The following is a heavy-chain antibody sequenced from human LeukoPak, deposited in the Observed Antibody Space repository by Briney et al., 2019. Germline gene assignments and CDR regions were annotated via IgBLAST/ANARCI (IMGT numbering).Heavy chain of an antibody. Sequence: SETLSLTCTVSGDSISSTSHYWGRIRQPPGTGLEWIGCIYFSGSNYYNPSLKSRLTISVDTSKNQFSLKLSSVTAADTAVYYCARQGYDMSWFDPWGQGTLVTVSS. V-gene: IGHV4-39*01. J-gene: IGHJ5*02. CDR3: ARQGYDMSWFDP. CDR2: IYFSGSN. CDR1: GDSISSTSHY. D-gene: IGHD3-9*01.